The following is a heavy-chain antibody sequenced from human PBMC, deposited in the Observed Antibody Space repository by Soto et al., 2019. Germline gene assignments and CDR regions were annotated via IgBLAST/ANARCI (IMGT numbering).Heavy chain of an antibody. J-gene: IGHJ4*02. CDR2: IGASGDIT. Sequence: EVQLLESGGGLVQPGGSLRLSCAASGFSFTNFAMSWVGQAPGKGLEWVAGIGASGDITWYADSVKGRLSISRDNSKNTLYLQLNSLRFEDTAVYYCAKDDFTDRGDDYFDYWGPGTLVTVSS. V-gene: IGHV3-23*01. CDR1: GFSFTNFA. CDR3: AKDDFTDRGDDYFDY. D-gene: IGHD2-21*02.